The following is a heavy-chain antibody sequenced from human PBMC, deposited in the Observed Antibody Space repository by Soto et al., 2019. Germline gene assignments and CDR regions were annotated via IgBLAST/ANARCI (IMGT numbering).Heavy chain of an antibody. D-gene: IGHD6-19*01. CDR3: AKGVSRRIAVAGTLYLFDY. V-gene: IGHV3-30*18. CDR2: ISYDGSNK. CDR1: GFTFSSYG. J-gene: IGHJ4*02. Sequence: RGSLRLSCAASGFTFSSYGMHWVRQAPGKGLEWVAVISYDGSNKYYADSVKGRFTISRDNSKNTLYLQMNSLRAEDTAVYYWAKGVSRRIAVAGTLYLFDYWGQGTLVTVSS.